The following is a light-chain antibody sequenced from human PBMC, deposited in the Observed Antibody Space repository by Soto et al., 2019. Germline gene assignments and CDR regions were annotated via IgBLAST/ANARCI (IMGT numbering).Light chain of an antibody. CDR3: QHYNSYSP. CDR1: QSVGNL. Sequence: DIQMTQSPSTLSASVGDRVIITCRASQSVGNLLAWYQQKPGKAPNLLIYKASSLESGVPSRFSGSGSGTEFTLTITSLQPDDFETYYCQHYNSYSPFGGGTKVEIK. V-gene: IGKV1-5*03. J-gene: IGKJ4*02. CDR2: KAS.